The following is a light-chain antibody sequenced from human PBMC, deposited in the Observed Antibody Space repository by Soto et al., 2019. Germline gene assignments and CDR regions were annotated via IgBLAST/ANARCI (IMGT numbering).Light chain of an antibody. CDR3: QQYNSYPFT. CDR1: QSISSW. CDR2: DAS. V-gene: IGKV1-5*01. J-gene: IGKJ3*01. Sequence: DIPMTQSPSTLSASVGDSVTITCRASQSISSWLAWYQQKPGKAPKLLIYDASSLESGVPSRFSGSGSGTEFTLTISSLQPDDFATYYCQQYNSYPFTFGPGTKVDIK.